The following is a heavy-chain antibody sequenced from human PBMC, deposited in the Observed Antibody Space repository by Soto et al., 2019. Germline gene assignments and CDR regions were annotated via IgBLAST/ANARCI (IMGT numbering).Heavy chain of an antibody. CDR3: ARGGN. CDR2: MTHTGST. D-gene: IGHD3-10*01. V-gene: IGHV4-34*01. Sequence: QVQLQQWGAGLLKPSETLSLTCAVFGGSLSGYYWSWIRQPPGKGLEWIGEMTHTGSTNYSPSLKTRLTISSDASKNHFSLRLSSVTAADAAVYYCARGGNWCQGTLVTVSS. CDR1: GGSLSGYY. J-gene: IGHJ4*02.